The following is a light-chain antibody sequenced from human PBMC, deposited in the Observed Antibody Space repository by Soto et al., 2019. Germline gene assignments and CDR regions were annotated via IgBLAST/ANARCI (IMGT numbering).Light chain of an antibody. Sequence: DIQMTQSPSTLSASVGDRVTITCRASQSISSWLAWYQQKPGKAPKLLIYKASSLESGVPSRFSGSGSGTEFTLTISSLQPDDFATYYCQQYNRPPITFGQGTRLEI. V-gene: IGKV1-5*03. CDR1: QSISSW. J-gene: IGKJ5*01. CDR2: KAS. CDR3: QQYNRPPIT.